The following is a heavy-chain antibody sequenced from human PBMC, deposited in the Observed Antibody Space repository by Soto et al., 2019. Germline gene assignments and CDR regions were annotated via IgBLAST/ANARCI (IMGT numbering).Heavy chain of an antibody. CDR1: GFTFSSYG. V-gene: IGHV3-33*01. D-gene: IGHD1-26*01. Sequence: QVQLVESGGGVVQPGRSLRLSCAASGFTFSSYGMHWVRQAPGKGLEWVAVIWYDGSNKYYADSVKGRFTISRDNSKNPLYMQMNSLRAEDTAVYYCARGSLGIVGATTSNGYYFDYWGQGTLVTVSS. J-gene: IGHJ4*02. CDR3: ARGSLGIVGATTSNGYYFDY. CDR2: IWYDGSNK.